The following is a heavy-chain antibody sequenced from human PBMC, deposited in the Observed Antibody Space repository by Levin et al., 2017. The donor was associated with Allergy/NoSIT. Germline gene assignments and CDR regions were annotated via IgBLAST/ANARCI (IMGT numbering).Heavy chain of an antibody. D-gene: IGHD2-2*01. J-gene: IGHJ5*02. CDR2: IWYDGSNK. V-gene: IGHV3-33*01. CDR3: ARDGIVVVPAANQKMYWFDP. CDR1: GFTFSSYG. Sequence: GGSLRLSCAASGFTFSSYGMHWVRQAPGKGLEWVAVIWYDGSNKYYADSVKGRFTISRDNSKNTLYLQMNSLRAEDTAVYYCARDGIVVVPAANQKMYWFDPWGQGTLVTVSS.